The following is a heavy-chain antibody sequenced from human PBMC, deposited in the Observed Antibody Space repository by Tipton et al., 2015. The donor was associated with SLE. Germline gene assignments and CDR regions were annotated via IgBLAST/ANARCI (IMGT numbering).Heavy chain of an antibody. D-gene: IGHD1-1*01. CDR2: ITHSGST. V-gene: IGHV4-34*01. Sequence: TLSLTCAVYGGSFSGYYWSWIRQPPGKGLEWIGEITHSGSTNYNPSLRSRVTISVDTSKNQFSLKLSSVTAADTAVYYCARGVLRPFDYWGQGSLVTVPS. CDR1: GGSFSGYY. CDR3: ARGVLRPFDY. J-gene: IGHJ4*02.